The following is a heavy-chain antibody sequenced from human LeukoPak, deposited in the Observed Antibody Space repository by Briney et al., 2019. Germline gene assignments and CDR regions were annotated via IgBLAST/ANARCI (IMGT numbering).Heavy chain of an antibody. D-gene: IGHD6-13*01. Sequence: GASVKVSCKASGGTFSSYAISWVRQAPGQGLEWMGIINPSGGSTSYAQKFQGRVTMTRDTSTSTVYMELSSLRSEDTAVYYCARPGIAAAGTPYGYWGQGTLVTVSS. CDR3: ARPGIAAAGTPYGY. J-gene: IGHJ4*02. CDR1: GGTFSSYA. CDR2: INPSGGST. V-gene: IGHV1-46*01.